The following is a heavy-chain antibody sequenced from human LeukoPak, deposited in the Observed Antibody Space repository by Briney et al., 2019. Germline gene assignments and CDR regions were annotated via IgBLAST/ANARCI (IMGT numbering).Heavy chain of an antibody. CDR3: AREIPQQLVAMDV. V-gene: IGHV3-7*04. Sequence: GGSLRLSCVASGFTFSTYWMSWVRQAPGKGLEWLANIKEDGTGKNQVDSVKGRFTISRDNAKNSLYLQMNGLRAEDTAVYYCAREIPQQLVAMDVWGQGTTVTVSS. CDR2: IKEDGTGK. CDR1: GFTFSTYW. J-gene: IGHJ6*02. D-gene: IGHD6-13*01.